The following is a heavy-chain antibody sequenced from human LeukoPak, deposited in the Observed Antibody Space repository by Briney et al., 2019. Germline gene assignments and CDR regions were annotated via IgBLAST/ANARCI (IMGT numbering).Heavy chain of an antibody. Sequence: SETLSLTCTVSGASISSYYWGWIRQPPGKGLEWIGSIYYSGSTYYNASLKSRVTILVDTSKNQFSLKLSSVTAADTAVYYCASGRGRCYDYWGQGTLVTVSS. CDR3: ASGRGRCYDY. CDR2: IYYSGST. J-gene: IGHJ4*02. D-gene: IGHD2-15*01. CDR1: GASISSYY. V-gene: IGHV4-39*07.